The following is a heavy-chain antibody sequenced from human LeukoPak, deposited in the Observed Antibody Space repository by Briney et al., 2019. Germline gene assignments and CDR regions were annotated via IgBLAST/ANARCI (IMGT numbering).Heavy chain of an antibody. CDR1: GYTFTGYY. V-gene: IGHV1-2*02. CDR3: ARAGVYYGSSGYYDY. J-gene: IGHJ4*02. Sequence: ASVKVSCKASGYTFTGYYMHWVRQAPGQGLEWMGWINPNSGGANYAQKFQGRVTMTRDTSISTAYMELSRVRSDDTAVYYCARAGVYYGSSGYYDYWGQGTLVTVSS. D-gene: IGHD3-22*01. CDR2: INPNSGGA.